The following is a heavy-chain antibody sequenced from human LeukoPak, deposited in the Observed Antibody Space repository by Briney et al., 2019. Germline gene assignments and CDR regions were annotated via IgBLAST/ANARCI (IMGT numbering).Heavy chain of an antibody. Sequence: QPGRSLRLSCAASGFTFDDYAMHWVRQAPGKGLEWVSGISWNSGSIGYADSVKGRFTISRDNAKNSLYLQMNSLRAEDTAVYYCATEPPIYGSGSAELISDEYYFDYWGQGTLVTVSS. CDR3: ATEPPIYGSGSAELISDEYYFDY. J-gene: IGHJ4*02. V-gene: IGHV3-9*01. CDR2: ISWNSGSI. CDR1: GFTFDDYA. D-gene: IGHD3-10*01.